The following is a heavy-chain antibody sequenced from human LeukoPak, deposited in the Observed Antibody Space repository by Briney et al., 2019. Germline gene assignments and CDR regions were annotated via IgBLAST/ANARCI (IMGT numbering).Heavy chain of an antibody. Sequence: GGSLRLSCAASGFTFSSYWMSWVRQAPGKGLEWVANIKQDGNDKYYVDSVKGRFTISRDNAKNSLYLQMNSLRAEDTAVYYCARSSTEQYYYDSSGYRGDAFDVWGQGTMVTVSS. V-gene: IGHV3-7*01. D-gene: IGHD3-22*01. CDR1: GFTFSSYW. J-gene: IGHJ3*01. CDR3: ARSSTEQYYYDSSGYRGDAFDV. CDR2: IKQDGNDK.